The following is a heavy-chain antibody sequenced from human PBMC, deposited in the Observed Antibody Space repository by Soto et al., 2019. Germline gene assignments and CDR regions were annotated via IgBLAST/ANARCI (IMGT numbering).Heavy chain of an antibody. J-gene: IGHJ3*01. D-gene: IGHD3-10*01. CDR2: TYYRSKWFH. V-gene: IGHV6-1*01. CDR1: GDSVSSDITS. CDR3: ARGNALDV. Sequence: QGQLQQSGPGLVKPSQTLSLTCAISGDSVSSDITSWNWIRQYPSRGLEWLGRTYYRSKWFHDYAASVKSRITINPDTSKNQFALDLNSMTPEDTAVYYCARGNALDVWGQGTVVTVSS.